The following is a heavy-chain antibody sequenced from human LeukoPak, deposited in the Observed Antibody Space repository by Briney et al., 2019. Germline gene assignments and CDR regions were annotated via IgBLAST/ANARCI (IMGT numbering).Heavy chain of an antibody. D-gene: IGHD4-17*01. V-gene: IGHV4-39*01. Sequence: SETLSLTCTVPGGSISSSGYYWGWIRQPPGKGLEWIGSIYHSGSTYYNPSLKSRVTISVDTSKNQFSLKLSSVTAADTAVYYCARVTVRNAFDLWGQGTMVTVSS. J-gene: IGHJ3*01. CDR1: GGSISSSGYY. CDR2: IYHSGST. CDR3: ARVTVRNAFDL.